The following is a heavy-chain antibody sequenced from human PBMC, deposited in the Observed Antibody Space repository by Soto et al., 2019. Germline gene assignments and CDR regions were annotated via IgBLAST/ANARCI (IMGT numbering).Heavy chain of an antibody. CDR3: ARGAYGSGWYGEYFQH. J-gene: IGHJ1*01. Sequence: GASVKVSCKASGYTFTSYSISWVRQAPGQGLEWMGWISANNGNTNYAQKPQGRVTMTTDTSTSTAYMELRSLGSDDTALYYCARGAYGSGWYGEYFQHWGQGTLVTVSS. D-gene: IGHD6-19*01. CDR2: ISANNGNT. V-gene: IGHV1-18*01. CDR1: GYTFTSYS.